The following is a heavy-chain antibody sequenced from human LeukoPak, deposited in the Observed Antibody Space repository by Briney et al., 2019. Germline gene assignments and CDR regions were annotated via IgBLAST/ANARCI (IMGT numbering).Heavy chain of an antibody. CDR3: ARGPGPIAGAKNPFDI. D-gene: IGHD1-26*01. CDR1: GLTFSSYA. Sequence: GGSLRLSCAASGLTFSSYAMHWVRQAPGKGLEWVAVISYDGSNKYYADSVKGRFTISGDKSKNTLYLQMNSLRPEDTAFYYCARGPGPIAGAKNPFDIWGQGTMVTVSS. V-gene: IGHV3-30*01. CDR2: ISYDGSNK. J-gene: IGHJ3*02.